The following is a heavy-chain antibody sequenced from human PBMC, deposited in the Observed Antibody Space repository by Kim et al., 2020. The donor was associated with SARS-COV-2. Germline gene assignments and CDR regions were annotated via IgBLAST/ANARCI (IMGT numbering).Heavy chain of an antibody. CDR3: AREGKYSGYESVGAQRPFDY. J-gene: IGHJ4*02. D-gene: IGHD5-12*01. V-gene: IGHV4-39*02. CDR2: IYYSGST. CDR1: GGSISSSSYY. Sequence: SETLSLTCTVSGGSISSSSYYWGWIRQPPGKGLEWIGSIYYSGSTYYNPSLKSRVTISVDTSKNQFSLKLSSVTAADTAVYYCAREGKYSGYESVGAQRPFDYWGQGTLVTVSS.